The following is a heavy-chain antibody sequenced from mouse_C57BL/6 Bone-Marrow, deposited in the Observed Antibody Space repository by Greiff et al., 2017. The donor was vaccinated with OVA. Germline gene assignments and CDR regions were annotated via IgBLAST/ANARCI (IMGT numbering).Heavy chain of an antibody. V-gene: IGHV1-54*01. Sequence: VQLHQSGAELVRPGTSVKVSCKASGYAFTNYLIEWVNQRPGQGLEWIGVINPGSGGTNYHAKFKGTAHLTETNSTRTAYMHLSSLTSEDSAVYFWARLGITTPYYAMDYWGQGTSVTVSS. CDR2: INPGSGGT. D-gene: IGHD1-1*01. J-gene: IGHJ4*01. CDR3: ARLGITTPYYAMDY. CDR1: GYAFTNYL.